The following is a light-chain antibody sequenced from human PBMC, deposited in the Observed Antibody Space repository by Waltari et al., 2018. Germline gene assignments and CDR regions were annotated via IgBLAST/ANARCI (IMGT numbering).Light chain of an antibody. V-gene: IGLV2-14*03. CDR1: SSDVAGYNY. Sequence: QSALTQPASVSGSPRQSITISCTGHSSDVAGYNYVSWYQQPPGTTPNLIIFDVNRRPSGVSPRFAGSKSGNTASLTISGLQAEDEADYYCGSYTTSATHVFGIGTKVTVL. J-gene: IGLJ1*01. CDR3: GSYTTSATHV. CDR2: DVN.